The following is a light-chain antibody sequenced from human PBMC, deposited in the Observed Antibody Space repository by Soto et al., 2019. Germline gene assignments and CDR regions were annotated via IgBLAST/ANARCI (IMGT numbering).Light chain of an antibody. V-gene: IGKV3-20*01. J-gene: IGKJ4*01. Sequence: ESVLTQSPGTLSLTPGERATLSCRASQSVSSTYLAWFQQKPGQAPRLLIYGASSRATGIPDRFSGSGSGTVFTLTISGLETEDFAVYYCPQYGSSPLTFGGGTKV. CDR3: PQYGSSPLT. CDR1: QSVSSTY. CDR2: GAS.